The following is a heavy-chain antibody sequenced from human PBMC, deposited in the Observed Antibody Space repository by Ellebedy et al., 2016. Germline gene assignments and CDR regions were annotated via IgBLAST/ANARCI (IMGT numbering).Heavy chain of an antibody. J-gene: IGHJ4*02. Sequence: SVKVSXXASGGTFSSYAISWVRQAPGQGLEWMGGIIPIFGTANYAQKFQGRVTITADESTSTAYMELSSLRSEDTAVYYCARVVVDPDCSSTSCYREPIVGARFDYWGQGTLVTVSS. CDR1: GGTFSSYA. V-gene: IGHV1-69*13. CDR2: IIPIFGTA. D-gene: IGHD2-2*01. CDR3: ARVVVDPDCSSTSCYREPIVGARFDY.